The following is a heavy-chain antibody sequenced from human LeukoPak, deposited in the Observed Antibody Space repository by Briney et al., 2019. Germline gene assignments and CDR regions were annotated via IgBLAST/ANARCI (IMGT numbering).Heavy chain of an antibody. CDR2: ISSSSSYI. D-gene: IGHD5-12*01. CDR3: ARDIVATIGAFDY. V-gene: IGHV3-21*01. Sequence: PGGSLRLSCAASGFTFSSYSMNWVRQAPGKGLEWVSSISSSSSYIYYADSVKGRFTISRDNAKNSLYLQMNSLRAEDTAVYYCARDIVATIGAFDYWGQGTLVTVSS. CDR1: GFTFSSYS. J-gene: IGHJ4*02.